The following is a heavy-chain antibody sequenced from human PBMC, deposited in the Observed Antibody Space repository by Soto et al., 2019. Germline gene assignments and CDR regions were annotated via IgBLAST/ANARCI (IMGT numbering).Heavy chain of an antibody. CDR3: ARDYDYVWGTYRHTLYY. V-gene: IGHV1-18*01. Sequence: QVQLVQSGAEVKEPGASVTVSCKASGHTFSDYGISWVRQAPGQGLEWMGWISTYNGNTDYAQKLQDRVTMTTDTSASTVYMELRSLTSDDTAVYYCARDYDYVWGTYRHTLYYWGQGTLVTVSS. D-gene: IGHD3-16*02. CDR2: ISTYNGNT. J-gene: IGHJ4*02. CDR1: GHTFSDYG.